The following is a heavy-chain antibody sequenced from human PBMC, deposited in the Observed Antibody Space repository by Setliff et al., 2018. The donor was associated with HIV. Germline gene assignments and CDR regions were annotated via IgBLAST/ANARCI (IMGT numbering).Heavy chain of an antibody. CDR1: GFTFSSYA. V-gene: IGHV3-15*01. Sequence: GGSLRLSCAASGFTFSSYAMSWVRQAPGKGLEWIGRIKSKHDGGTIDYAVPVKGRFTISKDDSKDTLYLQMNNLKIEDSAVYYCRGVGSKYYSNYTDVWGTGTTVTVSS. J-gene: IGHJ6*03. CDR3: RGVGSKYYSNYTDV. CDR2: IKSKHDGGTI. D-gene: IGHD1-26*01.